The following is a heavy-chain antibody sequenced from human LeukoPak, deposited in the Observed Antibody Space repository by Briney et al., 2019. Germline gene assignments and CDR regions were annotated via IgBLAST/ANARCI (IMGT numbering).Heavy chain of an antibody. Sequence: GGPLRLSCVASGITFSSSWMSWVRQAPGKGLEWVANINPDGSVKYYADSVKGRFTVSRDNAENSLYLQMNSLRTEDTAVYYCVRTGAARRGDYWGQGTLVTVSS. D-gene: IGHD6-6*01. J-gene: IGHJ4*02. V-gene: IGHV3-7*01. CDR3: VRTGAARRGDY. CDR1: GITFSSSW. CDR2: INPDGSVK.